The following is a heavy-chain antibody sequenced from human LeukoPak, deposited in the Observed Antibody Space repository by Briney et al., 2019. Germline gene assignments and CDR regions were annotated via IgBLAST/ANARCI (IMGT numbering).Heavy chain of an antibody. CDR3: AKDIVLMMYANGFDY. CDR2: ISGSGGST. J-gene: IGHJ4*02. CDR1: GFTFSSYA. V-gene: IGHV3-23*01. D-gene: IGHD2-8*01. Sequence: PGGSLRLSCAASGFTFSSYAMSWVRQAPGKGLEWVSSISGSGGSTYYADSVKGRFTISRDNSKNTLYLQMNSLRGEDTAVYYCAKDIVLMMYANGFDYWGQGTLVTVSS.